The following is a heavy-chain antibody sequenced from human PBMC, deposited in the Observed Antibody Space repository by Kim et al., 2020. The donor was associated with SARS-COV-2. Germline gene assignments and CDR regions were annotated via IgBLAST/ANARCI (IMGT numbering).Heavy chain of an antibody. J-gene: IGHJ4*02. CDR1: GFTFSSYG. Sequence: GGSLRLSCAASGFTFSSYGMHWVRQAPGKGLEWVAVISYDGSNKYYADSVKGRFTISRDNSKNTLYLQMNSLRAEDTAVYYCAMPNINPHELLWFGDWGQGTLVTVSS. CDR3: AMPNINPHELLWFGD. D-gene: IGHD3-10*01. V-gene: IGHV3-33*05. CDR2: ISYDGSNK.